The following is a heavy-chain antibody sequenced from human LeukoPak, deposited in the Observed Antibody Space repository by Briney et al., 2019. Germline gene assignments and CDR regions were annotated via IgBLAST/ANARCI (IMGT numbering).Heavy chain of an antibody. J-gene: IGHJ4*02. V-gene: IGHV3-30-3*01. CDR2: ISYDGSNK. D-gene: IGHD1-26*01. Sequence: PGGSLRLSCAASGFTFSSYAMHWVRQAPGKGLEWVAVISYDGSNKYYADSVKGRFTISRDNAKNSLYLQMNSLRAEDTALYYCAKDISLVGATYFDYWGQGTLVTVSS. CDR3: AKDISLVGATYFDY. CDR1: GFTFSSYA.